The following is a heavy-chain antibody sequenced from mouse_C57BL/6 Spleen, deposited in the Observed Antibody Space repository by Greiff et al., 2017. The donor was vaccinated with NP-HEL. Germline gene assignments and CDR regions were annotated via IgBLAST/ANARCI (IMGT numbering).Heavy chain of an antibody. CDR2: IDPENGDT. Sequence: VQLKQSGAELVRPGASVKLSCTASGFNIKDDYMHWVKQRPEQGLEWIGWIDPENGDTEYASKFQGKATITADTSSNTAYLQLSSLTSEDTAVYYCTTGLRLLAWFAYWGQGTLVTVSA. D-gene: IGHD3-2*02. V-gene: IGHV14-4*01. CDR3: TTGLRLLAWFAY. J-gene: IGHJ3*01. CDR1: GFNIKDDY.